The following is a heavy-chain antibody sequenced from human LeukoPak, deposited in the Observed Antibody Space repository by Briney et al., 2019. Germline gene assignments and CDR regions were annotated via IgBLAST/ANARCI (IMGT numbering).Heavy chain of an antibody. CDR1: GFTFSTYG. J-gene: IGHJ3*02. CDR2: ISGSGGST. Sequence: GGSLRLSCAASGFTFSTYGMSWVRQAPGKGLEWVSAISGSGGSTYYADSVKGRFTISRDNSKNTLYLQMNSLRAEDTAVYYCAKETSSGWYRFDAFDIWGQGTMVTVSS. D-gene: IGHD6-19*01. V-gene: IGHV3-23*01. CDR3: AKETSSGWYRFDAFDI.